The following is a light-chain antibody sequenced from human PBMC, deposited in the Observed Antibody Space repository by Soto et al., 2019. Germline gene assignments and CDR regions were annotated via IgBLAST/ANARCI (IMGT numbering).Light chain of an antibody. CDR3: QQYFTSPIT. J-gene: IGKJ5*01. CDR1: QSVSRNY. CDR2: GAS. V-gene: IGKV3-20*01. Sequence: EIVLTQSPGTLSLSPGEGATLSCRASQSVSRNYLAWYQQKPGQAPRLLISGASNRASGIPARFSAWGSGTDFTLTISRVDPADFAFYYCQQYFTSPITFGQGTRLEI.